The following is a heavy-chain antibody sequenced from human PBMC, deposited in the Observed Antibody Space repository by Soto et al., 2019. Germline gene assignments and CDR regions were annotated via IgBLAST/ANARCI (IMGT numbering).Heavy chain of an antibody. CDR3: ARSRITMIVFVLTFDY. Sequence: ASVKISNEASGYHFTSHYMHWVRQAPGQGLEWMGWINPNSGGTNYAQKFQGRVTMTRDTSISTAYMELSRLRSDDTAVYYCARSRITMIVFVLTFDYRCHATLV. V-gene: IGHV1-2*02. CDR1: GYHFTSHY. J-gene: IGHJ4*01. CDR2: INPNSGGT. D-gene: IGHD3-22*01.